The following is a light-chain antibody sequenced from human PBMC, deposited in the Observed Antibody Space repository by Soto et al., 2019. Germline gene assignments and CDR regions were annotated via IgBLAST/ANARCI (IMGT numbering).Light chain of an antibody. V-gene: IGKV1-5*03. J-gene: IGKJ2*03. CDR1: QNITQY. CDR2: EAS. CDR3: QQYVRPYS. Sequence: DNQMAQSPSTLSASVGDRVTISCRANQNITQYLAWYQQKPGQAPKLLISEASILEHGVPPRFAGSGSGTDFTLTITDLQPDDFATYFCQQYVRPYSFGQGTEVEI.